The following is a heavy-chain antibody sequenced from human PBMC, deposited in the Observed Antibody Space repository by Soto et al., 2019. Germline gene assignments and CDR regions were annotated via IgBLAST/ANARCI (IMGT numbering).Heavy chain of an antibody. V-gene: IGHV1-69*13. Sequence: SVKVSCKASGGTFSSYAISWVRQAPGQGLEWMGGIIPIFGTANYAQKFQGRVTITADESTSTAYMELSSLRSEDTAVYYCARVPTYSYDISFFYGVFDIWGQAPMPTV. CDR1: GGTFSSYA. CDR2: IIPIFGTA. D-gene: IGHD3-22*01. CDR3: ARVPTYSYDISFFYGVFDI. J-gene: IGHJ3*02.